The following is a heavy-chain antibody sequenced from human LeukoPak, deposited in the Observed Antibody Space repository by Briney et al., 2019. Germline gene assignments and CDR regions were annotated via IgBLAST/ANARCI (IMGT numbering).Heavy chain of an antibody. CDR1: GFTFSSYS. CDR2: ISSSSGYI. V-gene: IGHV3-21*01. J-gene: IGHJ4*02. Sequence: GGSLRLSCAASGFTFSSYSMNWVRQAPGKGLEWVSSISSSSGYIYYADSVKGRFTISRDNAKNSLYLQMNSLRAEDTAVYYCARVRETSRDFDYWGQGTLVTVSS. D-gene: IGHD1-26*01. CDR3: ARVRETSRDFDY.